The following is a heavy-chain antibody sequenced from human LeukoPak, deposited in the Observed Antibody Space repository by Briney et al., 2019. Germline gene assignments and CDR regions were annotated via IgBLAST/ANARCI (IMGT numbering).Heavy chain of an antibody. J-gene: IGHJ5*02. CDR1: GGSFSGYY. CDR3: ARNLAVAWNWFDP. V-gene: IGHV4-34*01. CDR2: INHSGST. Sequence: SETLSLTCAVYGGSFSGYYWSWIRQPPGKGLEWIGEINHSGSTNYNPSLKSRVTISVDTSKNQFSLKLSSVTAADTAVYYCARNLAVAWNWFDPWGQGTLVTVSS. D-gene: IGHD6-19*01.